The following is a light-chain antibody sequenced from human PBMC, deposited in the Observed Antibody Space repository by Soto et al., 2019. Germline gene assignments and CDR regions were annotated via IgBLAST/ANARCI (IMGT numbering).Light chain of an antibody. CDR2: GAS. V-gene: IGKV3-15*01. J-gene: IGKJ1*01. Sequence: EILMTQSPATLSVSPGDRATLSCRASQSVSNNLAWYQQRPGQAPGLLIYGASTRATGIPARFSGSGSGTEFTLTISSLQSEDFAVYYCQQYNDSPPWTFGQGTKVEIK. CDR1: QSVSNN. CDR3: QQYNDSPPWT.